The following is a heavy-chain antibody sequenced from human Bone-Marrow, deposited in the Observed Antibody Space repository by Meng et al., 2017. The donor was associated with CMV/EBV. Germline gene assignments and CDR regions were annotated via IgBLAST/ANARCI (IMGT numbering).Heavy chain of an antibody. V-gene: IGHV1-2*02. CDR1: GYTFTGYY. CDR2: INPNSGGT. Sequence: ASVKVSCKASGYTFTGYYMHWVRQAPGQGLEWMGWINPNSGGTNYAQKFQGRVTMTRDTSISTAYMELSRRRSDDTAVYYCARDQLAVGVFSNWGQGTLVTVSS. J-gene: IGHJ4*02. CDR3: ARDQLAVGVFSN. D-gene: IGHD3-16*01.